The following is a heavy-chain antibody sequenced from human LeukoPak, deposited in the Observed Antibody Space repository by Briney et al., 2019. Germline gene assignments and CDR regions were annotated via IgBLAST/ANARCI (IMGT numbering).Heavy chain of an antibody. V-gene: IGHV3-23*01. CDR3: VRKVYYYMDV. Sequence: GQSLRLSCAASGVTLGRYAVNWARQAPGRGLEWVSYISPSGGATVYAESVKGRFTISRDNSKNMVYLHLDSLRAEDTAKYYCVRKVYYYMDVWGNGTTVTVSS. D-gene: IGHD3-10*01. CDR2: ISPSGGAT. CDR1: GVTLGRYA. J-gene: IGHJ6*04.